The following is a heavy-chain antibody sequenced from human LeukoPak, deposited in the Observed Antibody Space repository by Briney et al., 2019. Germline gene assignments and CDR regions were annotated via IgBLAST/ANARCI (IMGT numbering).Heavy chain of an antibody. CDR3: ARDLKDSGGYSDFDC. D-gene: IGHD3-22*01. CDR2: ISSSSSYI. Sequence: GGSLRLSCAASGFTFSSYSMNWVRQAPGKGLEWVSSISSSSSYIYYADSVKGRFTISRDNAKNSLYLQMNSLRAEGTAVYYCARDLKDSGGYSDFDCWGQGTLVTVSS. CDR1: GFTFSSYS. J-gene: IGHJ4*02. V-gene: IGHV3-21*01.